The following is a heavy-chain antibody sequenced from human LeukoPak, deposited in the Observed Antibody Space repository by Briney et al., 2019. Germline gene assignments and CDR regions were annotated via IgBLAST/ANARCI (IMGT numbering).Heavy chain of an antibody. Sequence: SETLSLTCTVSGGSISSSSYYWGWIRQPPGKGLEGIGSIYYSGSTYYNPSLKSRVTISVDTSKNQFSLKLSSVTAADTAVYYCARHLATGVRWFDPWGQGTLVTVSS. J-gene: IGHJ5*02. V-gene: IGHV4-39*01. CDR3: ARHLATGVRWFDP. D-gene: IGHD3-10*01. CDR1: GGSISSSSYY. CDR2: IYYSGST.